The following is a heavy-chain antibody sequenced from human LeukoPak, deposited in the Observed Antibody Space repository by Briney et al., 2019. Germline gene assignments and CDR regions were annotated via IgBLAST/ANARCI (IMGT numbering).Heavy chain of an antibody. CDR2: ISSSSSTI. CDR1: GFTFSSYS. V-gene: IGHV3-48*01. Sequence: GGSLRLSCAASGFTFSSYSMNWVRQAPGKGLEWVSYISSSSSTIYHADSVKGRFTISRDNAKNSLYLQMNSLRAEDTAVYYCARGPAEELGRPGAFDIWGQGTMVTVSS. D-gene: IGHD1-1*01. J-gene: IGHJ3*02. CDR3: ARGPAEELGRPGAFDI.